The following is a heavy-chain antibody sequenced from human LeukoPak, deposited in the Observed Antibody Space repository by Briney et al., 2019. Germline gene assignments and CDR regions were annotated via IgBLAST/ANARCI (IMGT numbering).Heavy chain of an antibody. V-gene: IGHV3-53*01. J-gene: IGHJ6*03. Sequence: GGSLRLSCTASGFTVYSYYMAWVRQAPGKGLEWVSLLYNAGRTYYTNSVKGRFTVSRDDPKNTVYLQLNNLRVEDTAVYYCARGFDSGGFYSDYCVDVWGKGTTVTVSS. CDR2: LYNAGRT. D-gene: IGHD3-22*01. CDR3: ARGFDSGGFYSDYCVDV. CDR1: GFTVYSYY.